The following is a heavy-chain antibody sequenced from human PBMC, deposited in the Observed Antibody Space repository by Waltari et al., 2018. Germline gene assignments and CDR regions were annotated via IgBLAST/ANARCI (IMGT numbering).Heavy chain of an antibody. D-gene: IGHD4-4*01. CDR2: MNTDVSDT. V-gene: IGHV3-74*03. CDR3: ARAYSGKKNPKES. CDR1: GFTFSSHW. Sequence: EVQLVESGGGLVQPGGSLRLSCAASGFTFSSHWMHWVRQAPGKGLVWVSRMNTDVSDTAYADSVRGRFTISRDNAKNTLCLQMNSLRVEDTAVYYCARAYSGKKNPKESWGQGTLVTVSS. J-gene: IGHJ5*02.